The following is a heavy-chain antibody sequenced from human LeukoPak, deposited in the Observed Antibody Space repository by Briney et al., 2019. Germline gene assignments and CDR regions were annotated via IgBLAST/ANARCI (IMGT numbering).Heavy chain of an antibody. CDR2: IYYTGST. Sequence: PSETLSLTCTVSGGSITSGGFYWSWIRQHPGKGLEWIGYIYYTGSTYYISSLRSRVTISFDTSKNQFSLNLRSVTAADTAVYFCAAGKAVAGILMWLDPWGQGSLVTVSS. D-gene: IGHD6-19*01. CDR1: GGSITSGGFY. J-gene: IGHJ5*02. V-gene: IGHV4-31*03. CDR3: AAGKAVAGILMWLDP.